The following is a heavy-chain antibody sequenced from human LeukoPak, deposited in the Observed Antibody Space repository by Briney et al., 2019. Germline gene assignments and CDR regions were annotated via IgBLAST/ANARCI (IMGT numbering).Heavy chain of an antibody. D-gene: IGHD3-9*01. V-gene: IGHV4-34*01. Sequence: KPSETLSLTCAVYGGSFSGYYWSWIRQPPGKGLEWIGEINHSGSTNYNPSLKSRVTISVDTSKNQFSLKLSSVTAEDTALYYCAKDLFESQGHAFDIWGQGTMVTVSS. CDR2: INHSGST. CDR3: AKDLFESQGHAFDI. J-gene: IGHJ3*02. CDR1: GGSFSGYY.